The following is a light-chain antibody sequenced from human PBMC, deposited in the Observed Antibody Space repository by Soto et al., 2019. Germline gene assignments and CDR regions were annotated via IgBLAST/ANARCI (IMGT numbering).Light chain of an antibody. V-gene: IGKV1-6*01. CDR1: QAIRTD. CDR3: LQDYNYPRT. J-gene: IGKJ1*01. CDR2: GSS. Sequence: IQMTQSPSSLSASVGDRVTITCRASQAIRTDLGWYQQRPGKAPKLLIYGSSNLQSGVPSRFSGSGSGTDSTLTINSLQPEDFATYYCLQDYNYPRTFGQGTKVDIK.